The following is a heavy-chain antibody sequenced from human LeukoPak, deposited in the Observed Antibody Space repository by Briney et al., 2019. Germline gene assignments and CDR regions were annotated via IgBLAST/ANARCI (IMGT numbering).Heavy chain of an antibody. D-gene: IGHD2-2*01. CDR1: GYTFTSYG. J-gene: IGHJ5*02. CDR3: ARAGDCSSTSCYGDNWFDP. CDR2: ISAYNGNT. V-gene: IGHV1-18*01. Sequence: ASVKVSCKASGYTFTSYGISWVRQAPGQGLEWMGWISAYNGNTNYAQKLQGRVTMTTDTSTSTAYMELRSLRSDDTAVYYCARAGDCSSTSCYGDNWFDPWGQGTLVAVSS.